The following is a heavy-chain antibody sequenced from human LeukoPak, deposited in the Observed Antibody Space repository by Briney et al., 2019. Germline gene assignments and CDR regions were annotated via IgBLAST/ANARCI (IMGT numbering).Heavy chain of an antibody. CDR2: ISSSGSTI. CDR1: GFTFSDYY. J-gene: IGHJ6*02. D-gene: IGHD3-22*01. Sequence: GGSLRLSCAASGFTFSDYYMSWIRQAPGNGLEWVSYISSSGSTIYYADSVKGRFTISRDNAKNSLYLQMNSLRAEDTAVYYCARDLDSVTMIVVVPSGMDVWGQGTTVTVSS. V-gene: IGHV3-11*01. CDR3: ARDLDSVTMIVVVPSGMDV.